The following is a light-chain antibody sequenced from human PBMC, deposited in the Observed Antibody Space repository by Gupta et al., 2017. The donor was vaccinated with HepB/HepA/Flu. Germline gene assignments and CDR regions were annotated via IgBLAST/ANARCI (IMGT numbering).Light chain of an antibody. CDR1: KLGDKY. V-gene: IGLV3-1*01. Sequence: SYELTQPPSVSVSPGQTASITCSGDKLGDKYACWYQQQPGQSPVLVIYKDSKRPAGIPERFSGSNSGNTATLTISGTQAMDEDDYYCQAWDSSTVVFGGGTKLTVL. J-gene: IGLJ2*01. CDR3: QAWDSSTVV. CDR2: KDS.